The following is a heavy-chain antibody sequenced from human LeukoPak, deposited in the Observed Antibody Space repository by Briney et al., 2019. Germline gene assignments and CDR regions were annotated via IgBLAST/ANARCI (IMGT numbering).Heavy chain of an antibody. Sequence: SQTLSLTCTVSGGSISSGGYSWSWIRQHPGKGLEWIGYIYYSGSTNYNPSLKSRVTISVDTSKNQFSLKLSSVTAADTAVYYCARDLRSTSDRDYYYGMDVWGQGTTVTVSS. CDR1: GGSISSGGYS. J-gene: IGHJ6*02. CDR2: IYYSGST. D-gene: IGHD2-2*01. CDR3: ARDLRSTSDRDYYYGMDV. V-gene: IGHV4-31*03.